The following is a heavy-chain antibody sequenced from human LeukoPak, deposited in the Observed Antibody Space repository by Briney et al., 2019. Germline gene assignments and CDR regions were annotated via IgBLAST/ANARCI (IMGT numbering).Heavy chain of an antibody. V-gene: IGHV3-13*01. J-gene: IGHJ2*01. D-gene: IGHD3-10*01. Sequence: GGSLRLSCAASGFTFSSYDIHWVRQVTGKGLEWVSAIGIAGDTYYLDSVKGRFTISRENAKNSLYLQMNSLRVGDTAVYYCARGQLVRAGYFDLWGRGTLVTVSS. CDR3: ARGQLVRAGYFDL. CDR1: GFTFSSYD. CDR2: IGIAGDT.